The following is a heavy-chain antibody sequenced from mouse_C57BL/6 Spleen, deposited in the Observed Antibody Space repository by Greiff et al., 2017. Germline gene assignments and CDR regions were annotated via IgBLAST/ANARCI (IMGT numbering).Heavy chain of an antibody. CDR3: ARNNFYAMDY. J-gene: IGHJ4*01. CDR1: GFSLTSYG. CDR2: IWSGGST. D-gene: IGHD1-3*01. V-gene: IGHV2-2*01. Sequence: VQLQQSGPGLVQPSQSLSITCTVSGFSLTSYGVHWVRQSPGKGLEWLGVIWSGGSTDYNAAFISRLSISKDNSTSQVFFKMNSLQADDTAIYYCARNNFYAMDYWGQGTSVTVSS.